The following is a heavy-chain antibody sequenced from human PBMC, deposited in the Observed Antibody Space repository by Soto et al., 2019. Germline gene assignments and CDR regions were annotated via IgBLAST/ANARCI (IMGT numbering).Heavy chain of an antibody. J-gene: IGHJ6*02. V-gene: IGHV3-30*03. CDR2: IAFDGSQE. Sequence: QVQLVESGGGVVQPGRALRLSCAASGFSFNTSGMHWVRQAPGKGLEWVAVIAFDGSQEFYDDSVRGRFTISRDNSKNTLFLQMKSLTHEDTAVYYCAPKVRVPNYLYYGMDVWGQGTTVTVSS. CDR3: APKVRVPNYLYYGMDV. D-gene: IGHD3-3*01. CDR1: GFSFNTSG.